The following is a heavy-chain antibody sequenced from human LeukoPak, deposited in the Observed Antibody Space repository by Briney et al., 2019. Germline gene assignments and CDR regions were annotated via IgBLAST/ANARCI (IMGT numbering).Heavy chain of an antibody. J-gene: IGHJ4*02. CDR2: IIPIFGTA. CDR3: ARAVDILTDYYFDY. Sequence: SVKVSCKASGYTFTSYGISWVRQAPGQGLEWMGGIIPIFGTANYAQKFQGRVTITADESTSTAYMELSGLRSEDTAVYYCARAVDILTDYYFDYWGQGTLVTVSS. D-gene: IGHD3-9*01. V-gene: IGHV1-69*13. CDR1: GYTFTSYG.